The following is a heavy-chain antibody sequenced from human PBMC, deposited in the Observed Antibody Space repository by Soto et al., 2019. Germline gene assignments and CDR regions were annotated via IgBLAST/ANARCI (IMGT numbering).Heavy chain of an antibody. J-gene: IGHJ3*02. Sequence: GGSRRLSCVASEFTFSSYAMIWVRQAPGKGLEWVSAISGSGGSTYYADSVKGRFAVSRDNSKSTLYLQMNSLRDEDTAVYYCAKVPTGEMATVFQAFDIWGQGTMVTVSS. CDR1: EFTFSSYA. D-gene: IGHD4-4*01. CDR2: ISGSGGST. CDR3: AKVPTGEMATVFQAFDI. V-gene: IGHV3-23*01.